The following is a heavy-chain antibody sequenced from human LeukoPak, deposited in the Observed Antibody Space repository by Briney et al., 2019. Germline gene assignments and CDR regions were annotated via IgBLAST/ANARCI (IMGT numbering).Heavy chain of an antibody. J-gene: IGHJ3*02. CDR1: GFTFSDYY. CDR3: ASLVRQFTGAFDI. V-gene: IGHV3-11*03. Sequence: SGGSLRLSCAASGFTFSDYYMTWIRQAPGKGLEWLTWISTSGSDTRYADSVKGRFTISRDDAKNSLYLQMNSLGAEDTAVYYCASLVRQFTGAFDIWGQGTMVTVSS. D-gene: IGHD3-10*01. CDR2: ISTSGSDT.